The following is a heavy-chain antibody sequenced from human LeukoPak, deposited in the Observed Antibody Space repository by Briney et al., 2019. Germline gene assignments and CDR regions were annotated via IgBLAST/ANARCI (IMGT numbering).Heavy chain of an antibody. CDR1: GDGVSSNSAA. CDR2: TYYRSKWYN. D-gene: IGHD3-16*01. CDR3: TRDQTSVGGSYD. V-gene: IGHV6-1*01. J-gene: IGHJ4*02. Sequence: SQTLSLTCAISGDGVSSNSAAWNWIRQSPSRGLEWLGRTYYRSKWYNEYAVSVKSRIIINPETSKNQFSLQLNSVTPEDTAVYYCTRDQTSVGGSYDWGQGTLVTVSS.